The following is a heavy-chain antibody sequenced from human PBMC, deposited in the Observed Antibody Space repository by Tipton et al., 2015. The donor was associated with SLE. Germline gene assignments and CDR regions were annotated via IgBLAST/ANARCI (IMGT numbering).Heavy chain of an antibody. D-gene: IGHD3-10*01. CDR3: ARRTTMVQGVINYYYGMDV. Sequence: TLSLTCAVYGGFFRGYYWSWIRQPPGKGVEWIGEINHSGSTNYNPSLKSRVTISVDTSKNQFSLKLSSVTAADTAVYYCARRTTMVQGVINYYYGMDVWGQETTVTVSS. CDR1: GGFFRGYY. V-gene: IGHV4-34*01. J-gene: IGHJ6*02. CDR2: INHSGST.